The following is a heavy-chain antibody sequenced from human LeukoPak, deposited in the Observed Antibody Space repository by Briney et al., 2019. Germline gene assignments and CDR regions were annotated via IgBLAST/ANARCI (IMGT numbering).Heavy chain of an antibody. V-gene: IGHV3-21*04. CDR1: GFTFSSYS. CDR3: ARRGYYGDYGSNWFAP. D-gene: IGHD4-17*01. Sequence: GGSLRLSCAASGFTFSSYSMNWVRQAPGKGLEWVSSISSSSSYIYYADSVKGRFTISRDNAKNSLYLQMNSLRAEDTAVYYCARRGYYGDYGSNWFAPWGQGTLVTVSS. J-gene: IGHJ5*02. CDR2: ISSSSSYI.